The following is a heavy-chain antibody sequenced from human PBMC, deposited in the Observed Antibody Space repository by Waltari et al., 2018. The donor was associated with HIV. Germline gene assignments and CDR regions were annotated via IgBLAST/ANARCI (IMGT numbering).Heavy chain of an antibody. J-gene: IGHJ6*02. V-gene: IGHV2-26*01. Sequence: QGTLKESGHVLVKLAETVTLTGTVSGLSPSTAGLGLGWIRQPPGKALEWLAHIFSIDQKVYSTSLASRLTISRDSSKSQLLLPMTNMDPVDTATYFCVLFSYFPYVYVTDVWGRGTTVAVSS. D-gene: IGHD1-26*01. CDR2: IFSIDQK. CDR3: VLFSYFPYVYVTDV. CDR1: GLSPSTAGLG.